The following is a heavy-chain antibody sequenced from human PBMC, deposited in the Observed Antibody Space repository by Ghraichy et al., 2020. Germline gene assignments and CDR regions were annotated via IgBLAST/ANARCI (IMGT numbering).Heavy chain of an antibody. CDR1: GYTFTSYD. CDR3: ARCPLAGYCSSTSCDLYYYYYMDV. Sequence: ASVKVSCKASGYTFTSYDINWVRQATGQGLEWMGWMNPNSGNTGYAQKFQGRVTMTRNTSISTAYMELSSLRSEDTAVYYCARCPLAGYCSSTSCDLYYYYYMDVWGKGTTVTVSS. J-gene: IGHJ6*03. D-gene: IGHD2-2*01. CDR2: MNPNSGNT. V-gene: IGHV1-8*02.